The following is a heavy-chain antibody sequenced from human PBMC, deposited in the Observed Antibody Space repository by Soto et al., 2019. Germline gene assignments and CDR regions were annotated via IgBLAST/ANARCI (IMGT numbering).Heavy chain of an antibody. V-gene: IGHV3-30-3*01. CDR1: GLTLSNYA. J-gene: IGHJ4*02. CDR2: ISYDGSNR. Sequence: QVQLVESGGGVVQPGRSLRLSCAASGLTLSNYAMHWVRQAPGKGLEWVAVISYDGSNRYYADSVKGRFTISSDNSKNTRYLQMNSLSAEDTAVYYCARVTQAVAADYWGQGTLVTVSS. D-gene: IGHD6-19*01. CDR3: ARVTQAVAADY.